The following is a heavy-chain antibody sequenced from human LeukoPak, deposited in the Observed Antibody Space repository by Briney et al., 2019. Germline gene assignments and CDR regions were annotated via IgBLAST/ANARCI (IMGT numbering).Heavy chain of an antibody. J-gene: IGHJ4*02. V-gene: IGHV1-2*02. CDR1: GYTFTGYY. D-gene: IGHD6-13*01. CDR3: ARAHSARRGSSWYGVDY. Sequence: ASVKVSCKASGYTFTGYYMHWVRQAPGQGLEWMGWINPNSGGTNYAQKFQGRVTMTRDTSISTAYMELSRLRSDDTAVYYCARAHSARRGSSWYGVDYWGQGTLVTVSS. CDR2: INPNSGGT.